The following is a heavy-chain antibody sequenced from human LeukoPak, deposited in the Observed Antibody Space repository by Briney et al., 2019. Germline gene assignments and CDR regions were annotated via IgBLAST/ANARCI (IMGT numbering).Heavy chain of an antibody. V-gene: IGHV1-46*01. J-gene: IGHJ3*02. Sequence: ASVKVSCKASGYTFTSYYMHWVRQAPGQGLEWMGIINPSGGSTSYAQKFQGRVTMTRDMSTSTVYMELSSLRSEDTAVYYCARVGPSGVAARPILGVGAFDIWGQGTMVTVSS. CDR1: GYTFTSYY. D-gene: IGHD6-6*01. CDR2: INPSGGST. CDR3: ARVGPSGVAARPILGVGAFDI.